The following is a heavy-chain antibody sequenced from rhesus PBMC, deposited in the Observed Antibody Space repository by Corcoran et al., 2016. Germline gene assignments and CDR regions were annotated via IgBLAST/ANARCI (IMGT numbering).Heavy chain of an antibody. D-gene: IGHD1-38*01. CDR1: TFPFTFYG. CDR3: TSWMNIASEGY. Sequence: EVQLVETGGGLAHPGESLRLSCPSSTFPFTFYGMSGVRQVPGKGLALVAGISYTGTLTYYADSVKGRFTISRDNSKNTLSLQMNSLRTEDTAVYYCTSWMNIASEGYWGQGVLVTVS. V-gene: IGHV3S5*01. J-gene: IGHJ4*01. CDR2: ISYTGTLT.